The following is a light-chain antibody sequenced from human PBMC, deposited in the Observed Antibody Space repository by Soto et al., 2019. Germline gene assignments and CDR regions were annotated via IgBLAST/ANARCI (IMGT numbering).Light chain of an antibody. CDR2: DVT. CDR1: GSDVGNYKY. J-gene: IGLJ1*01. Sequence: QSALTQPRSVSGSPGQSVTISCTGSGSDVGNYKYASWYQQHPGKAPKLILYDVTQRPSGVPDRFSGSKSGITASLTISGLQAEDEADYYCCSYAGSSTFYVFGTGTKVTVL. CDR3: CSYAGSSTFYV. V-gene: IGLV2-11*01.